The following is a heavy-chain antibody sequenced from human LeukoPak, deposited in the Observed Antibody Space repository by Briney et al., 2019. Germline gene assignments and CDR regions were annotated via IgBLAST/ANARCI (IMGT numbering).Heavy chain of an antibody. CDR3: ARNSGNYALDI. CDR1: GYTFTSYY. J-gene: IGHJ3*02. V-gene: IGHV1-46*01. CDR2: INPSGGST. Sequence: GAPVKVSCKASGYTFTSYYMHWVRQAPGQGLEWMGIINPSGGSTTYAQKFQGRVTMTRDTSTSTVYMELSSLRSEDTAVYHCARNSGNYALDIWGQGTMVTVAS. D-gene: IGHD3-10*01.